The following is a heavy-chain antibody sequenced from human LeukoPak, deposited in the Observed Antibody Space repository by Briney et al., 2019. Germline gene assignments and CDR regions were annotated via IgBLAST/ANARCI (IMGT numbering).Heavy chain of an antibody. CDR1: GYTFTGYY. D-gene: IGHD6-13*01. CDR2: INPNSGGT. J-gene: IGHJ4*02. Sequence: ASVKVSCKASGYTFTGYYMHWVRQAPGQGLEWMGWINPNSGGTNYAQKFQGRVTMTRDTSISTAYMELSRLRSDDTAVYYCARAPPLLTQQLVCFVYWGQGTLVTVSS. CDR3: ARAPPLLTQQLVCFVY. V-gene: IGHV1-2*02.